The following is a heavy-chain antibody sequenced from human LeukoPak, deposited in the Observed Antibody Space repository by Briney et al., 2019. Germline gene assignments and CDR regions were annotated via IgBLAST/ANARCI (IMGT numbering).Heavy chain of an antibody. Sequence: GGSLRLSCAASGFTFSSYAMGWVRPAPGKGLEWVSSISGNGGSTYYADSVKGRFTISRDNSKNTLYLQRNSLRAEDTALYFCAKDVVGATFDYWGQGTLVTVSS. V-gene: IGHV3-23*01. CDR2: ISGNGGST. CDR1: GFTFSSYA. D-gene: IGHD1-26*01. CDR3: AKDVVGATFDY. J-gene: IGHJ4*02.